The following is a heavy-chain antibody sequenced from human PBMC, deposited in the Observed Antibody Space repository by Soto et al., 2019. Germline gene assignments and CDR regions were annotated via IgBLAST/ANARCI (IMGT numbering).Heavy chain of an antibody. Sequence: SDTLSLTSTVSCSSINSSGYYWGWIRQPPGKGLEWIGSMFYGVSTYYNPSLKSRVTVSVDTSKNQFSLNLRSVTAADTAVYYCARLPSRHLVDYWGQGTLVTAPQ. CDR3: ARLPSRHLVDY. CDR1: CSSINSSGYY. D-gene: IGHD3-3*02. V-gene: IGHV4-39*01. CDR2: MFYGVST. J-gene: IGHJ4*02.